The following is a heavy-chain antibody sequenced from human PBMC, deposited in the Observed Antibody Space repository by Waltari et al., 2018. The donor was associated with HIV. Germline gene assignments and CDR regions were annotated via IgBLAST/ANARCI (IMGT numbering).Heavy chain of an antibody. J-gene: IGHJ4*02. Sequence: QLQLQESGPGLVKPSETLSLTCTVSGGSVSINNYSWGWIRQPPGKGLEWIGNMYYSGTTYYNPSLKSRVTISVDTPNNQFSLKLSSVTAADTAVYYCARLGLRQTVIDYWGQGTLVTVSS. V-gene: IGHV4-39*01. CDR1: GGSVSINNYS. CDR2: MYYSGTT. CDR3: ARLGLRQTVIDY. D-gene: IGHD3-16*01.